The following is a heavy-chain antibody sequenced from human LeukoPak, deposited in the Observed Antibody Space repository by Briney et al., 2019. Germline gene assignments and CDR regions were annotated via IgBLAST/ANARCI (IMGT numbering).Heavy chain of an antibody. CDR3: ARGPIYYYDSSGQTYYYYMDV. Sequence: SVTVSCKASGGTFSSYAISWVRQAPGQGLEWMGGIIPIFGTANYAQKFQGRVTITADESTSTAYMELSSLRSEDTAVYYCARGPIYYYDSSGQTYYYYMDVWGKGTTVTVSS. J-gene: IGHJ6*03. CDR1: GGTFSSYA. V-gene: IGHV1-69*13. D-gene: IGHD3-22*01. CDR2: IIPIFGTA.